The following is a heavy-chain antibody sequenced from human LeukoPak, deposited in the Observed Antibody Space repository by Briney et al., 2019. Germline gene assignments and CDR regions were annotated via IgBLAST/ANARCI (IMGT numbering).Heavy chain of an antibody. J-gene: IGHJ5*02. CDR1: GGSISSSSYY. CDR3: ARLLWFGEFLNWFDP. V-gene: IGHV4-39*01. CDR2: IYYSGST. Sequence: SETLSLTCTVSGGSISSSSYYWGWIRQPPGTGLEWIGSIYYSGSTYYNPSLKSRVTISVDTSKNQFSLKLSSVTAADTAVYYCARLLWFGEFLNWFDPWGQGTLVTVSS. D-gene: IGHD3-10*01.